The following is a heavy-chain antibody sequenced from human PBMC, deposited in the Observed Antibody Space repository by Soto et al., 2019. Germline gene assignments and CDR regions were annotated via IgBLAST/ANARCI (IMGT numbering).Heavy chain of an antibody. J-gene: IGHJ6*02. V-gene: IGHV1-18*01. CDR1: GYSFTNYG. CDR3: ARDRITVFDRDDMDV. CDR2: ISSYNGNT. Sequence: QVQLVQSGAEVKKPGASVMVSCKASGYSFTNYGISWLRQAPGQGLQWMGWISSYNGNTEYAEKDEGRLTMTTDTTTSTAHMERSSVRSDDTAVYYCARDRITVFDRDDMDVWGQGTTIIVSS. D-gene: IGHD3-3*01.